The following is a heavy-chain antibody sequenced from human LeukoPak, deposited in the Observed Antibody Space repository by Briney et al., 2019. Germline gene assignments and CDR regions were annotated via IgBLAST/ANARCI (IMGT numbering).Heavy chain of an antibody. J-gene: IGHJ4*02. Sequence: SQTLSLTCAISGDSVSSNTAAWNWIRQSPSRGLEWLGRTYYRSKWYTDYAVSVKSRVTINPDTFNNQFSLQLTSVTPEDTAVYYCARNTAMIDYWGQGTLVTVSS. CDR1: GDSVSSNTAA. CDR2: TYYRSKWYT. D-gene: IGHD5-18*01. V-gene: IGHV6-1*01. CDR3: ARNTAMIDY.